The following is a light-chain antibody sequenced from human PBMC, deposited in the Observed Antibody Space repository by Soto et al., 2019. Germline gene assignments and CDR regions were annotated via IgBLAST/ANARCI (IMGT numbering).Light chain of an antibody. J-gene: IGKJ4*01. CDR3: QQRYSTPLT. V-gene: IGKV1-39*01. CDR2: AAS. Sequence: DIQRTQSPSSLSASVGDRVTITCRASQSISSYLNWYQKKPGKAPKLLIYAASSLQSGVPSRFSGSGSGTDFNLTISSLQTEDFATYECQQRYSTPLTFGGGTKVDIK. CDR1: QSISSY.